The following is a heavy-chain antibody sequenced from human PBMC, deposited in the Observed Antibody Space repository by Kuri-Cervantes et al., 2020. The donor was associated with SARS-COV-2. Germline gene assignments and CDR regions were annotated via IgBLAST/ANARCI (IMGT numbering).Heavy chain of an antibody. CDR3: ARGGRLGDYYDSSGYKYYFDY. Sequence: SCTVSGGSISSGGYYWSWIRQHPGKGLEWIGYIYYSGSTYYNPSLKSRVTISVDTSKNQFSLKLSSVTAADTAVYYCARGGRLGDYYDSSGYKYYFDYWGQGTLVTVSS. J-gene: IGHJ4*02. V-gene: IGHV4-31*02. CDR2: IYYSGST. D-gene: IGHD3-22*01. CDR1: GGSISSGGYY.